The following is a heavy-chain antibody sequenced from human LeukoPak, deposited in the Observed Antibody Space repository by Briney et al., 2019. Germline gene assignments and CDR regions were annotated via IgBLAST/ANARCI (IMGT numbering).Heavy chain of an antibody. J-gene: IGHJ4*02. D-gene: IGHD3-22*01. CDR2: ISGSGGST. V-gene: IGHV3-23*01. CDR1: GFTFSSYG. Sequence: GRSLRLSCAASGFTFSSYGMHWVRQAPGKGLEWVSAISGSGGSTYYADSVKGRFTISRDNSKNTLYLQMNSLRAEDTAVYYCANDYYDSSGYFDYWGQGTLVTVSS. CDR3: ANDYYDSSGYFDY.